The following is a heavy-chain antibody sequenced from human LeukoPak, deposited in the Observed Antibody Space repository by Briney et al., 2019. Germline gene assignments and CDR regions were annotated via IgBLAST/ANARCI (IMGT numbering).Heavy chain of an antibody. CDR3: AGYASGWYLDY. CDR1: GYSFIGYY. CDR2: INPDSGGT. Sequence: ASVKVSCKASGYSFIGYYMHWVRQAPGQGLEWMGWINPDSGGTKYAQKFQGRVTMTRDTSISTAYMELSNLRSDDTAVYYCAGYASGWYLDYWGQGTLATVSS. V-gene: IGHV1-2*02. J-gene: IGHJ4*02. D-gene: IGHD6-19*01.